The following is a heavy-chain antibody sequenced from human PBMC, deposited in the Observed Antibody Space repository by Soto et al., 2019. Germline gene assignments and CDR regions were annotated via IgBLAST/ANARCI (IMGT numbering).Heavy chain of an antibody. D-gene: IGHD2-2*01. Sequence: GASVKVSCKASGYTFTSYYMHWVRQAPGQGLEWMGIINPSGGSTSYAQKFQGRVTMTRDTSTSTVYMELSSLRSEDTAVYYCARTPLACSSTSFYREAWFDPWGQGTLVTVSS. V-gene: IGHV1-46*01. J-gene: IGHJ5*02. CDR1: GYTFTSYY. CDR3: ARTPLACSSTSFYREAWFDP. CDR2: INPSGGST.